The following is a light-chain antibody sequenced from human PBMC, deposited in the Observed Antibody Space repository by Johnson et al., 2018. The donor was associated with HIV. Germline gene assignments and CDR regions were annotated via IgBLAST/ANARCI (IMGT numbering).Light chain of an antibody. Sequence: QSVLTQPPSVSAAPGQRVTRSYSGSSSNIGNNFVSWFRQLPLRAPKVLIYDNNKRPSGIPDRFSGSKSGTSATLGITGLQTGDEADYYCGTWDSSLSPHYVFGTGTKVTVL. J-gene: IGLJ1*01. CDR3: GTWDSSLSPHYV. V-gene: IGLV1-51*01. CDR1: SSNIGNNF. CDR2: DNN.